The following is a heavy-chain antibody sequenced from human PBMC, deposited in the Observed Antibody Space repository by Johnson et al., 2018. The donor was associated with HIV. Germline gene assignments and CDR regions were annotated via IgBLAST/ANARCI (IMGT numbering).Heavy chain of an antibody. J-gene: IGHJ3*02. V-gene: IGHV3-74*01. CDR1: GFTLTTHW. CDR3: ARESRYNFWSGYDAFDI. CDR2: INRDGTIT. Sequence: VQLVESGGGLVQPGGSLRLSCAASGFTLTTHWMHWVRQAPGKGLVWVSRINRDGTITSYADSVKGRFTISRDNAKNTLYLQMNSLRAEDTAVYYCARESRYNFWSGYDAFDIWGQGTMVTVSS. D-gene: IGHD3-3*01.